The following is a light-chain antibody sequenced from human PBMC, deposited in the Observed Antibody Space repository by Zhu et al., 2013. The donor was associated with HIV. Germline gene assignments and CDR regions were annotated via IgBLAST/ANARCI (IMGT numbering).Light chain of an antibody. J-gene: IGKJ2*01. Sequence: EVVMTQSPGTLSVSPGERATLSCRASQRVSSDLAWYQQNPGQAPRLLIYGASSRATGIPARFSGSGSGTEFTLSISSLQAEDVAVYYCQQYYSTPYTFGQGTKLEIK. V-gene: IGKV3-15*01. CDR1: QRVSSD. CDR2: GAS. CDR3: QQYYSTPYT.